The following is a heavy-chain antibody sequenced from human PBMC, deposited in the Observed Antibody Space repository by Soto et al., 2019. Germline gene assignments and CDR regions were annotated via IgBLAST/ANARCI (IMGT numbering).Heavy chain of an antibody. Sequence: QVQLVQSGAEVKEPGASVKVSCQASGYTFTNYAISWVRQAPGQGLEWLGWISASTGATDQAQNFQGRVTMTLDTSTNTANMELRSLRTDDTAVYYCARCYCSVGSCYACWHFDLWGRGTLVTVSS. CDR1: GYTFTNYA. V-gene: IGHV1-18*01. D-gene: IGHD2-15*01. J-gene: IGHJ2*01. CDR2: ISASTGAT. CDR3: ARCYCSVGSCYACWHFDL.